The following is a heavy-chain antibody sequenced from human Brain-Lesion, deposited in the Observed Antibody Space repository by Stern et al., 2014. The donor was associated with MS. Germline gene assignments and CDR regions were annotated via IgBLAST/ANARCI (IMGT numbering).Heavy chain of an antibody. Sequence: EVQLVESGGGLVQPGGSLRLSCVASGFTFSNYWMSWVRQAPGKGLEGVANIKQDGSEKYYVDSVKGRFTISRDNARNSLYLEMNSLRAEETAVYYCARERGYSGYDWLFDYWGQGSLVTVSS. CDR2: IKQDGSEK. D-gene: IGHD5-12*01. V-gene: IGHV3-7*01. J-gene: IGHJ4*02. CDR1: GFTFSNYW. CDR3: ARERGYSGYDWLFDY.